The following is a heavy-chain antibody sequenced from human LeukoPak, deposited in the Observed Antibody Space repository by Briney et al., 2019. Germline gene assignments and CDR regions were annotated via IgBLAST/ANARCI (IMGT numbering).Heavy chain of an antibody. J-gene: IGHJ4*02. Sequence: SQTLSLTCTVSGGSISSGSYYWSWIRQPAGKGLEWIGRIYTSGSTNYNPSLKSRVTISVDTSKNQFSLKLGSVTAADTAVYYCARVGSSHEYWGQGTLVTVSS. CDR3: ARVGSSHEY. D-gene: IGHD6-6*01. V-gene: IGHV4-61*02. CDR2: IYTSGST. CDR1: GGSISSGSYY.